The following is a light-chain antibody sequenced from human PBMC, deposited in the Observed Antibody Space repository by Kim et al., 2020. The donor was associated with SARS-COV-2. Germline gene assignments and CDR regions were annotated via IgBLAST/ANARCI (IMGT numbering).Light chain of an antibody. J-gene: IGKJ4*01. Sequence: DIQMNKSPSSLSASVGDRVTITCQASQDINNYLNWYQQKPGKAPKVLIYAASNLQTGVPSRFSGSGSGTDFTFTISSLQPEDIATYYCQQFDHVPLTFGGGTKVDIK. CDR1: QDINNY. CDR2: AAS. CDR3: QQFDHVPLT. V-gene: IGKV1-33*01.